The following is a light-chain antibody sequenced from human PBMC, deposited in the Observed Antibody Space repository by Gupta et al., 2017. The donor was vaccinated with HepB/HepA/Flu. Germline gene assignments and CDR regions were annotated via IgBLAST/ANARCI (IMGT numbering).Light chain of an antibody. J-gene: IGKJ3*01. CDR3: QQRSNWPIT. Sequence: EIVLTQSPATLSLSPGERATLSCRASQSVSSYLAWYQQKPGQAPRLLIYDASNRATGIPARFSGSGSGTXFTLTIXSLEPEDFAVYYCQQRSNWPITFGXGTKVDIK. CDR2: DAS. V-gene: IGKV3-11*01. CDR1: QSVSSY.